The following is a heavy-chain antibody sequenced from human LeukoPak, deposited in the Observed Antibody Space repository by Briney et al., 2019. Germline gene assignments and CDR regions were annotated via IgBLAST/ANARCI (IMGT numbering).Heavy chain of an antibody. Sequence: GGSLRLSCAASGFTFSSYGMPWARRPPGRGRGGVAVIWYDGSNKYYADSVKGRFTISRDNSKNTLYLQMNSLRAEDTAVYYCARDLAMIVVVNPDYWGQGTLVTVSS. CDR3: ARDLAMIVVVNPDY. V-gene: IGHV3-33*01. D-gene: IGHD3-22*01. CDR1: GFTFSSYG. CDR2: IWYDGSNK. J-gene: IGHJ4*02.